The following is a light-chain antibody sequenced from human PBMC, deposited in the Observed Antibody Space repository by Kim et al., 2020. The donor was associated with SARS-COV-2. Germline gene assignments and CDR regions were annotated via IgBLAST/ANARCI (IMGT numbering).Light chain of an antibody. J-gene: IGKJ2*01. CDR2: GAS. Sequence: LWQGERATVSCRASQSVRSNYLAWYQQKRGQAPRLLIYGASTRATGIPDRFSGSGSGKDFSLTISRLEPEDFAVYYCQQYGNAQYTFGQGTKLEI. CDR3: QQYGNAQYT. V-gene: IGKV3-20*01. CDR1: QSVRSNY.